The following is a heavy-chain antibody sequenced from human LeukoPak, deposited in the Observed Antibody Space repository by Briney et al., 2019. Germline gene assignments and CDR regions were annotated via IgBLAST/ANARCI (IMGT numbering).Heavy chain of an antibody. CDR3: ARSYGSGSFYPIDY. CDR1: GFTFSDYY. V-gene: IGHV3-11*04. D-gene: IGHD3-10*01. J-gene: IGHJ4*02. CDR2: ITHTGNTE. Sequence: NPGGSLRLSCAASGFTFSDYYMYWIRQAPGKGLEWVSSITHTGNTEYYADSVKGRFTISRDKTKNSLFLQINSLSAEDTAVYYCARSYGSGSFYPIDYWGQGTPVTVSS.